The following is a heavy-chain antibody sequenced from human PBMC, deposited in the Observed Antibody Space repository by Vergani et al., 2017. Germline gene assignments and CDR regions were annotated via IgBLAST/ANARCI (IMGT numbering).Heavy chain of an antibody. V-gene: IGHV4-61*02. Sequence: QVQLQESGPGLVKPSQTLSPTCTVSAGSISSGSYYWSWIRQPAGKGLEWIGRIYTSGSTNYNPSLKSRVTMSVDTSKNQFSLKLSSVTAADTAVYYCARQIGYCSSTSCYYFDYWGQGTLVTVSS. CDR1: AGSISSGSYY. CDR2: IYTSGST. J-gene: IGHJ4*02. CDR3: ARQIGYCSSTSCYYFDY. D-gene: IGHD2-2*01.